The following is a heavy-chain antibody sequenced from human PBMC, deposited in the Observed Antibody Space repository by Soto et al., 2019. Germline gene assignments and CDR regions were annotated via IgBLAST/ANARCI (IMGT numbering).Heavy chain of an antibody. CDR2: INPNSGGT. D-gene: IGHD2-2*01. CDR3: ARGVVVPAAHNYYYYYGMDV. J-gene: IGHJ6*02. V-gene: IGHV1-2*04. CDR1: GYTFTGYC. Sequence: ASVKVSCKASGYTFTGYCMHWVRQAPGQGLEWMGWINPNSGGTNYAQKFQGWVTMTRDTSISTAYMELSRLRSDDTAVYYCARGVVVPAAHNYYYYYGMDVWGQGTTVTVSS.